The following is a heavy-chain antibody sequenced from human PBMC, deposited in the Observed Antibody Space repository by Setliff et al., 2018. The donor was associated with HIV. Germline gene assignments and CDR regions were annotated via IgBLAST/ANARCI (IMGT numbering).Heavy chain of an antibody. V-gene: IGHV1-69*05. CDR2: IIPAFGTA. Sequence: SVKVSCRTAGDTISINPISWVRQAPGRGMEGMGGIIPAFGTANYAQKFQERVTITTDESTTTVFMELTGLRSEDTAVYYCGREGLLVTNLGGAYCYHGMDVWGQGTTVTVSS. CDR3: GREGLLVTNLGGAYCYHGMDV. CDR1: GDTISINP. D-gene: IGHD2-15*01. J-gene: IGHJ6*02.